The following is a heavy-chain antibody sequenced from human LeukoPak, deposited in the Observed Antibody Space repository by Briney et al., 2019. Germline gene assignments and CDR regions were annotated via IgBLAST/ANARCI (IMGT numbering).Heavy chain of an antibody. D-gene: IGHD1-26*01. J-gene: IGHJ5*02. Sequence: GRSLRLSCAASGFSFSDYYMSWIRQAPGKGLEWLSYISNSGTTIYYADSVKGRFTISRDNAKNSLYLQMNSLRAEDTAVYYCASGSYYDWFDPWGQGTLVTVSS. CDR1: GFSFSDYY. CDR2: ISNSGTTI. V-gene: IGHV3-11*01. CDR3: ASGSYYDWFDP.